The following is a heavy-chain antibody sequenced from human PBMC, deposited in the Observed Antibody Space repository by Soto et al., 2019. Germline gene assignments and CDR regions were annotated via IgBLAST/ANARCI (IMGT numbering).Heavy chain of an antibody. CDR1: GGSISNSGYY. V-gene: IGHV4-39*01. D-gene: IGHD6-13*01. J-gene: IGHJ5*02. CDR2: VYYSGNT. CDR3: ARRHSSSWFSDL. Sequence: QLQLQESGPGLVKPSETLSLTCTVSGGSISNSGYYWGWIRQPPGKGLEWIGSVYYSGNTFYNPSRKSRXXIXVXXSNNQFSLKVNSVTAADTAVYYCARRHSSSWFSDLWGQGILVTVSS.